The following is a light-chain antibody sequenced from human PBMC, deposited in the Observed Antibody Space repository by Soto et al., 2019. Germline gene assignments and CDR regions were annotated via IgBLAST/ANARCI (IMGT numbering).Light chain of an antibody. CDR3: QVWDSSSAHCGV. V-gene: IGLV3-21*04. Sequence: SYELTQPPSVSVAPGKTARIICGGNNIGSKNVHWYQQKTGQAPVLVIYYDNDRPSGIPERFSGSNSGNTATLTISRVEAGDEADYYCQVWDSSSAHCGVFGGGTKLTVL. CDR2: YDN. CDR1: NIGSKN. J-gene: IGLJ3*02.